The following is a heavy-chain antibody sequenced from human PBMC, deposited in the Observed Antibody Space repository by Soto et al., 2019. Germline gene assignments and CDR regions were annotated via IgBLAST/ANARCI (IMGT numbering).Heavy chain of an antibody. CDR2: IIPIFGTA. CDR1: GVTFSSYA. V-gene: IGHV1-69*06. Sequence: GASVKVSCKASGVTFSSYAISWVRQAPGQGLEWMGGIIPIFGTANYAQKFQGRVTITADKSTSTAYMELSSLRSEDTAVYYCARGGYDFWSGYSGVWFDPWGQGTLVTVSS. CDR3: ARGGYDFWSGYSGVWFDP. J-gene: IGHJ5*02. D-gene: IGHD3-3*01.